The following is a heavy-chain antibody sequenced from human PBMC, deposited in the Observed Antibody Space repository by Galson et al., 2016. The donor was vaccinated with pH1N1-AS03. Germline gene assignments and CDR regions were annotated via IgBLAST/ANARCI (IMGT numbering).Heavy chain of an antibody. V-gene: IGHV4-59*12. J-gene: IGHJ4*02. Sequence: VSGDSMIRYWWSWIRQPPGKGLEWIGYIYYSGSPQYNPSLKSRVAMSVDTSKNLLSLNLRSVIAADSAVYFCTSLSCRDGSCYEGEYWGQGALVTVSS. CDR2: IYYSGSP. D-gene: IGHD5-24*01. CDR3: TSLSCRDGSCYEGEY. CDR1: GDSMIRYW.